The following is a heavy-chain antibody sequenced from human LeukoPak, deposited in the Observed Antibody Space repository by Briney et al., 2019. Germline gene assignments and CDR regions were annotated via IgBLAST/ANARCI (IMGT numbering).Heavy chain of an antibody. CDR3: ARSATEGEIRDAFDI. D-gene: IGHD6-25*01. Sequence: PSETLSLTCTVSGGSISSYYWSWIRQPAGKGLEWIGRIYTSGSTNYNPSLKSRVTMSVDTSKNQFSLKLSSVTAADTAVYYCARSATEGEIRDAFDIWGQGTMVTVSS. CDR1: GGSISSYY. CDR2: IYTSGST. J-gene: IGHJ3*02. V-gene: IGHV4-4*07.